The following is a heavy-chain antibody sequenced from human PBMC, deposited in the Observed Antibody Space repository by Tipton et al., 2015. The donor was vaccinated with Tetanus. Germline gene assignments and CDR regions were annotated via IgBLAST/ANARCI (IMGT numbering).Heavy chain of an antibody. CDR3: ARANNEFPKKGPFDF. D-gene: IGHD1-1*01. Sequence: TLSLTCTVSGGSMSNNYWSWIRQPPGKGLEWIAYIFHSGSTNYSPSLKSRVAISMDTSKNQISLKLSSVTAADTAVYYCARANNEFPKKGPFDFWGQGKLVIVSS. CDR1: GGSMSNNY. V-gene: IGHV4-59*01. CDR2: IFHSGST. J-gene: IGHJ4*02.